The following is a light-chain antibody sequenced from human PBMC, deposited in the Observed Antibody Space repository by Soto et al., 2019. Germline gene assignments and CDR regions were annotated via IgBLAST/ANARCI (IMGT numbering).Light chain of an antibody. J-gene: IGLJ2*01. V-gene: IGLV4-60*03. CDR3: ETWDSNPHVV. Sequence: SWAQSALGSSVKLTCTLSSGHSSYIIAWHQQQPGKAPRYLMKLEGSGSYNKGSGVPDCFSGSSSGADRYLTISNLQSEDEADYYCETWDSNPHVVFGAGTKVTVL. CDR1: SGHSSYI. CDR2: LEGSGSY.